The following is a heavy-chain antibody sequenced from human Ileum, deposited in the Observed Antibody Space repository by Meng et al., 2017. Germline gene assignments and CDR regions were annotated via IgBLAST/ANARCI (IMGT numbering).Heavy chain of an antibody. CDR1: GGSVRRSNW. CDR3: VKDGDYCSDGSCYGSSML. V-gene: IGHV4-4*02. D-gene: IGHD2-15*01. CDR2: IHHSGKS. Sequence: QVKLQASGPGCWCRSGPLTLPVRFPGGSVRRSNWWSWVRQPPGKGLEWIGEIHHSGKSNYNPSLKSRVTISVDKSKNQFSLNLKSVSAADTAVYYCVKDGDYCSDGSCYGSSMLWGQGTLVTVSS. J-gene: IGHJ4*02.